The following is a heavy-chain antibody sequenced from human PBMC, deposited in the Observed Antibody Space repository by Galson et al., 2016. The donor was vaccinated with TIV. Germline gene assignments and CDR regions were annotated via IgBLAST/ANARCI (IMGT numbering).Heavy chain of an antibody. CDR2: IWYDGTNT. CDR3: ARAPDYGGNFGGTDETHSYYFHY. Sequence: SLRLSCAASGFTFSSFGMHWVRQAPGKGLEWVALIWYDGTNTYYADSVKGRFTISRDNSKNTLYVQMNSLRAEDTAVYYCARAPDYGGNFGGTDETHSYYFHYWGQGTLVTVSS. J-gene: IGHJ4*02. D-gene: IGHD4-23*01. CDR1: GFTFSSFG. V-gene: IGHV3-33*01.